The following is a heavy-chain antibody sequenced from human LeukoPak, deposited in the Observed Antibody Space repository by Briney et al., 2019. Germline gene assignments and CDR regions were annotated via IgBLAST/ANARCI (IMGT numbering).Heavy chain of an antibody. D-gene: IGHD3-10*01. Sequence: SETLSLTCTVSGVSISSYYWSWIRQPPGKGLEWIGYIYYSGSTNYNPSLKSRVTISVDTSKNQFSLKLSSVTAADTAVYYCARVVSYYGSGSYYGMDVWGQGTTVTVSS. CDR3: ARVVSYYGSGSYYGMDV. J-gene: IGHJ6*02. CDR1: GVSISSYY. CDR2: IYYSGST. V-gene: IGHV4-59*01.